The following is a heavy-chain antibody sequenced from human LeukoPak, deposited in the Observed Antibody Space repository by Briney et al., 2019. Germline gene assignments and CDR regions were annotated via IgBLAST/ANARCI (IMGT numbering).Heavy chain of an antibody. Sequence: SQTLSLTCTVSGGSISSGSYYWSWIRQPAGKGLEWIGRIYTSGSTNYNPSLKSRVTISVDTSKNQFSLKLSSVTAADTAVYYCARERNYYGSGSYFYWGQGTLVTVSS. J-gene: IGHJ4*02. CDR3: ARERNYYGSGSYFY. CDR1: GGSISSGSYY. D-gene: IGHD3-10*01. V-gene: IGHV4-61*02. CDR2: IYTSGST.